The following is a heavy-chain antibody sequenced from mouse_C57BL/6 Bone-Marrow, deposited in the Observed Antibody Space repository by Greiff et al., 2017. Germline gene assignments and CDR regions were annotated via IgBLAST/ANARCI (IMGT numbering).Heavy chain of an antibody. Sequence: VQLQQPGAELVMPGASVKLSCKASGYTFTSYWMHWVKQRPGQGLEWIGEIDPSDSYTNYNQTFKGKSTLTVDKSSSTAYMQLSSLTSEDSAVDNCEIISLDYDGFAYWGQGTLVTVSA. D-gene: IGHD2-4*01. V-gene: IGHV1-69*01. CDR2: IDPSDSYT. CDR3: EIISLDYDGFAY. CDR1: GYTFTSYW. J-gene: IGHJ3*01.